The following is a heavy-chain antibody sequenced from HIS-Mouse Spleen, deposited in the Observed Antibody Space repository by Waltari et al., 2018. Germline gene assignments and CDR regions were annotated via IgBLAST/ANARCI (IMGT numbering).Heavy chain of an antibody. Sequence: QLQLQESGPGLVKPSETLSLTCTVSGGSISSSSYYWGWIRQPPGKGLEWIGSIYYSGSPDNNPSLKSRVTISVDTSKTQFSLKLSSVTAADTAVYYCAREIPYSSSWYDWYFDLWGRGTLVTVSS. CDR1: GGSISSSSYY. V-gene: IGHV4-39*07. CDR3: AREIPYSSSWYDWYFDL. J-gene: IGHJ2*01. D-gene: IGHD6-13*01. CDR2: IYYSGSP.